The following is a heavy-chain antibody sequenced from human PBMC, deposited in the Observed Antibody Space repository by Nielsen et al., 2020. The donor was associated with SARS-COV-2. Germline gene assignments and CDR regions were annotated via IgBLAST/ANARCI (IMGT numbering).Heavy chain of an antibody. V-gene: IGHV3-9*01. D-gene: IGHD3-9*01. CDR3: ASTYYDILTGSGGMDV. J-gene: IGHJ6*02. Sequence: GGSLRLSCAASGFTFDDYAMHWVRQAPGKGLEWVSGISWNSGSIGYADSVKGRFTISRDNAKNSLYLQMNSLRAEDTALYYCASTYYDILTGSGGMDVWGQGTTVTVSS. CDR1: GFTFDDYA. CDR2: ISWNSGSI.